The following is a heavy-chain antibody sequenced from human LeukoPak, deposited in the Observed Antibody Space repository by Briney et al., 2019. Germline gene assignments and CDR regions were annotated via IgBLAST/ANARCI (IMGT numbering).Heavy chain of an antibody. CDR1: GFTFSNYW. CDR2: IKQDGSEK. D-gene: IGHD2-2*01. V-gene: IGHV3-7*01. J-gene: IGHJ6*03. Sequence: PGGSLRLSCAASGFTFSNYWMHWVRQVPGKGLEWVANIKQDGSEKYYVDSVKGRFTISRDNAKNSLYLQMNSLRAEDTAVYYCARDQLGDYYYYMDVWGKGTTVTVSS. CDR3: ARDQLGDYYYYMDV.